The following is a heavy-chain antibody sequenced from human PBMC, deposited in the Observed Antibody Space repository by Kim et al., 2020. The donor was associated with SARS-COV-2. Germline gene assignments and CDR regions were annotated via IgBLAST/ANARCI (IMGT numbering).Heavy chain of an antibody. D-gene: IGHD3-10*01. CDR1: GFTFSSYS. CDR2: ISSSSSYI. CDR3: AIPAGSLYYYYGLDV. V-gene: IGHV3-21*01. J-gene: IGHJ6*02. Sequence: GGSLRLSCAASGFTFSSYSMNWVRQAPGKGLEWVSSISSSSSYIYYADSVKGRFTISRDNAKNSLYLQMNSLRAEDTAVYYCAIPAGSLYYYYGLDVWGQGTSVTVSS.